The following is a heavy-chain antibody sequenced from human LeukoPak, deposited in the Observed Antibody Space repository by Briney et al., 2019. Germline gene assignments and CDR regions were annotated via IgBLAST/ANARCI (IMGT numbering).Heavy chain of an antibody. V-gene: IGHV2-5*01. CDR1: GFPLSTSRLG. D-gene: IGHD6-13*01. CDR2: TYRTADK. J-gene: IGHJ4*02. Sequence: SGPTLVKPTQPLTLTCTFSGFPLSTSRLGVGWIRQPPGKALEWVALTYRTADKRYSPSLKSRLNITKNTSKNQVVLTMNNMDPVDTATDYCAHREEQLGSCYDYWGQGTLVTVSS. CDR3: AHREEQLGSCYDY.